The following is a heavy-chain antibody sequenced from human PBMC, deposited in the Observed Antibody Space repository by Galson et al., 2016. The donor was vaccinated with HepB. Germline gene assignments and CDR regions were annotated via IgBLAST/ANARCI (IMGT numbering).Heavy chain of an antibody. CDR2: ITSSNTYT. D-gene: IGHD3-10*01. V-gene: IGHV3-21*06. CDR1: GFTFSNYG. CDR3: AREIGYVRFGYHYGMDV. Sequence: SLRLSCAASGFTFSNYGMNWVRQAPGKGLEWVSSITSSNTYTYYADSVRGRFTISRDNAKTSLYLHMNSLGAEDTAMYYCAREIGYVRFGYHYGMDVWGQGTTVTVSS. J-gene: IGHJ6*02.